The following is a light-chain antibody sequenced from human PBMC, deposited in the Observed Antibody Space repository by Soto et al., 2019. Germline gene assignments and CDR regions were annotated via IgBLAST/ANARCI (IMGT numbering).Light chain of an antibody. V-gene: IGLV2-23*02. CDR3: CSHVGGSSPQWV. CDR2: EVN. Sequence: QSALTQPASVSGSPGQSITISCTGTSNDVGGYNLVSWFQQHPGKAPKLMISEVNKRPSRVSNRFSGSKSANTASLTISGLQAEDEADYYCCSHVGGSSPQWVFGGGTKLTVL. J-gene: IGLJ3*02. CDR1: SNDVGGYNL.